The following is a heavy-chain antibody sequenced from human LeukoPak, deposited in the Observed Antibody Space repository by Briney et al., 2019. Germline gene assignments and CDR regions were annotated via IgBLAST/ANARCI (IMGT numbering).Heavy chain of an antibody. CDR1: GFTFSSYA. Sequence: GGSLRLSCAASGFTFSSYAMHWVRQAPGKGLEWVAVISYDGSNKYYADSVKGRFTISRDNSKNTLYLQVNSLRPEDTAVYYCAIMGTVRGVINDYWGQGTLVTVFS. CDR2: ISYDGSNK. J-gene: IGHJ4*02. CDR3: AIMGTVRGVINDY. D-gene: IGHD3-10*01. V-gene: IGHV3-30*04.